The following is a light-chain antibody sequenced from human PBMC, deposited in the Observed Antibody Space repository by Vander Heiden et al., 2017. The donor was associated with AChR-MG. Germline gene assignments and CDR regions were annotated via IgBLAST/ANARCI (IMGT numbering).Light chain of an antibody. Sequence: DIQMTQSPSTLSASVGDRVTITCRASQSISTWLAWYQQKPGKAPKLLIYKASSLESGVPSRFGGSGSGTEFTLTISSLQPDDFATYYCQQDDSYPWTFGQGTKVEIK. V-gene: IGKV1-5*03. J-gene: IGKJ1*01. CDR2: KAS. CDR1: QSISTW. CDR3: QQDDSYPWT.